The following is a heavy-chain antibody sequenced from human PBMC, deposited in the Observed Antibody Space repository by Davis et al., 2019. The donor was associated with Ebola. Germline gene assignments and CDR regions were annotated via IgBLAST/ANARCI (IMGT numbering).Heavy chain of an antibody. CDR2: IIPIFGTA. CDR1: GGTFRKYT. D-gene: IGHD4-11*01. Sequence: AASVKVSCKAPGGTFRKYTITWVRQAPGQGLEWMGGIIPIFGTANYAQKFQGRVTITADESTSTAYMELSSLRSEDTAVYYCASRHDYSNYVFYYYYGMDVWGQGTTVTVSS. V-gene: IGHV1-69*13. CDR3: ASRHDYSNYVFYYYYGMDV. J-gene: IGHJ6*02.